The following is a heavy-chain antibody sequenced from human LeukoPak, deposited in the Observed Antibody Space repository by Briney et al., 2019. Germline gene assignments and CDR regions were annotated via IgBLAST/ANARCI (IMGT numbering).Heavy chain of an antibody. J-gene: IGHJ4*02. D-gene: IGHD2-21*02. Sequence: GGSLRPSCAATGFTFSDYWMQWVRQAPGKGLEWVANINYHGNENYLVDSVKGRFTISRDNAKNSLFLQMNSLRAEDTAVYYCSRGDPDYWGQGTLVAVSS. CDR2: INYHGNEN. V-gene: IGHV3-7*01. CDR1: GFTFSDYW. CDR3: SRGDPDY.